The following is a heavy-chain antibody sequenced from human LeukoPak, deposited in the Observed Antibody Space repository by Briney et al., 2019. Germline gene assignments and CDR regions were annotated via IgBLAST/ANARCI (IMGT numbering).Heavy chain of an antibody. V-gene: IGHV3-66*01. Sequence: GGSLRLSCAASGFTVSSNFMSWVRQAPGKGLEWVSVIFSGGTIYYADSVKGRFTISGDNSKNTLYLQINNLRAEDTAVYYCARGAIPAVLYYFDYWGQGSLVTVSS. D-gene: IGHD1-14*01. CDR2: IFSGGTI. CDR1: GFTVSSNF. J-gene: IGHJ4*02. CDR3: ARGAIPAVLYYFDY.